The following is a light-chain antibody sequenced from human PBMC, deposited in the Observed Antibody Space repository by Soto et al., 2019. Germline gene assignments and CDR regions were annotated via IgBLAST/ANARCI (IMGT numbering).Light chain of an antibody. Sequence: QVTRRASSLSGSVGYSVTITCRASQSISNYLNWYQQKPGKAPNLLIFAASSLQSGVPSRFSGSGSGTDFTLTISSLQPVDFATYYCQQSYYIPWAFGQGTKVDIK. CDR3: QQSYYIPWA. CDR2: AAS. CDR1: QSISNY. J-gene: IGKJ1*01. V-gene: IGKV1-39*01.